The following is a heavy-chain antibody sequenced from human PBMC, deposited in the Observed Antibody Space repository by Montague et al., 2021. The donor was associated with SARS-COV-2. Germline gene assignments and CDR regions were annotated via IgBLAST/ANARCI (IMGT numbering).Heavy chain of an antibody. J-gene: IGHJ4*02. D-gene: IGHD5-18*01. CDR2: INHSGST. V-gene: IGHV4-34*01. Sequence: SETLSLTCSVSGGSISNYYWSWIRQPPGKGLEWIGEINHSGSTNYNPSLKSRVTISVDTSKKQFSLRLNSVTAADTAVYYCARGGGYSYGALDYWGQGTLVTVSS. CDR3: ARGGGYSYGALDY. CDR1: GGSISNYY.